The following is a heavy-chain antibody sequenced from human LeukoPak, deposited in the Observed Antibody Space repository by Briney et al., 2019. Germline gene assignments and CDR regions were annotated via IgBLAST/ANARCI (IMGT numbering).Heavy chain of an antibody. Sequence: PSQTLSLTCTVSGDSISTGDYYWSWIRQPPGKGLEWIGYIYYGGSTKYNPSLKSRVTISVDTSKNQFSLKLSSVTAADTAVYYCASPPACSGGKCRDYWGQGTLVTVSS. CDR2: IYYGGST. D-gene: IGHD2-15*01. CDR3: ASPPACSGGKCRDY. CDR1: GDSISTGDYY. V-gene: IGHV4-61*08. J-gene: IGHJ4*02.